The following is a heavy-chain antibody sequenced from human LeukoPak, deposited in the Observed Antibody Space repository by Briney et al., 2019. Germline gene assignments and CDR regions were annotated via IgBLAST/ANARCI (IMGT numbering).Heavy chain of an antibody. J-gene: IGHJ5*02. CDR2: IIPIFGTA. Sequence: SVKVSCKASGGTFSSYAISWVRQAPGQGLEWMGGIIPIFGTANYAQKFQGRVTITTDESTSTAYMELSSLRSEDTAVYYCARGFFGDSRRNWFDPWGQGTLVTVSS. CDR3: ARGFFGDSRRNWFDP. D-gene: IGHD2-21*01. CDR1: GGTFSSYA. V-gene: IGHV1-69*05.